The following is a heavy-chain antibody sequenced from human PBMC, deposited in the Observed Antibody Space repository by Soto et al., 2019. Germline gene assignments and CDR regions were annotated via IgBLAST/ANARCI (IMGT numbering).Heavy chain of an antibody. Sequence: GGSLRLSCAASGFTFSDFAMSWVRQLPGKGLEWVSGTSASGGSTYYADSVKGRFTISRDNSKNTLYLQMNSLRAEDTAVYYCAKSGYYDFWNGYFPYYSGMDVWGQGTTVTVSS. D-gene: IGHD3-3*01. CDR1: GFTFSDFA. J-gene: IGHJ6*02. V-gene: IGHV3-23*01. CDR3: AKSGYYDFWNGYFPYYSGMDV. CDR2: TSASGGST.